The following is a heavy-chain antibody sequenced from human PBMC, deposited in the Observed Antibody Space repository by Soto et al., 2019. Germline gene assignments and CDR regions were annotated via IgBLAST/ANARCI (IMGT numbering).Heavy chain of an antibody. CDR3: ARKTVVLTGFDP. V-gene: IGHV4-59*08. CDR2: IYYSGST. J-gene: IGHJ5*02. D-gene: IGHD2-8*01. CDR1: GGSISSYY. Sequence: SETLSLTCTVSGGSISSYYWSWIRQPPGKGLEWIGYIYYSGSTNYNPSLKSRVTISVDTSKNQFSLKLSSVTAADTAVYYCARKTVVLTGFDPWGQGTLVTVSS.